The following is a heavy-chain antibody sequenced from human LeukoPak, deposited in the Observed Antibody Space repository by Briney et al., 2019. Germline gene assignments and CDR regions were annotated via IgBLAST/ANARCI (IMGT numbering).Heavy chain of an antibody. V-gene: IGHV1-8*02. CDR3: ARGANNWFDP. CDR1: GGTFSSYA. Sequence: ASVKVSCKASGGTFSSYAINWVRQATGQGLEWMGWMNPNSGNTGYAQKFQGRVTMTRNTSISTAYMELSSLRSEDTAVYYCARGANNWFDPWGQGTLDTVSS. CDR2: MNPNSGNT. J-gene: IGHJ5*02.